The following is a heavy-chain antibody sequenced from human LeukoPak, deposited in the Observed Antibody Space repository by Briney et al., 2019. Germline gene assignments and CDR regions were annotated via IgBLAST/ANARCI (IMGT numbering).Heavy chain of an antibody. CDR1: GFTVSSNY. J-gene: IGHJ4*02. Sequence: GGSLRLSCAASGFTVSSNYMSWVRQAPGKGLDWVSAIYSGGSTYYADSVKGRYTISRDNSKNTLYLQMISLRAEDTAVYYCARALHYYDSSGYPLWWGQGTLVTVSS. CDR3: ARALHYYDSSGYPLW. D-gene: IGHD3-22*01. CDR2: IYSGGST. V-gene: IGHV3-53*01.